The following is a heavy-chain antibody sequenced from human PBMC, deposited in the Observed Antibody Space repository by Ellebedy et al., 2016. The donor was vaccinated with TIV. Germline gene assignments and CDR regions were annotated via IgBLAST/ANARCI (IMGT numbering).Heavy chain of an antibody. CDR1: AFTFSYYW. CDR2: ISQDGSAK. V-gene: IGHV3-7*04. Sequence: GESLKISCAASAFTFSYYWMGWVRQAPGKGLQWVASISQDGSAKYYVDSVKGRFTISSDNAKNSLYLEMNSLRAEDKAGYYGGRGGGWVADYWGQGTLVTVSS. CDR3: GRGGGWVADY. J-gene: IGHJ4*02. D-gene: IGHD1-26*01.